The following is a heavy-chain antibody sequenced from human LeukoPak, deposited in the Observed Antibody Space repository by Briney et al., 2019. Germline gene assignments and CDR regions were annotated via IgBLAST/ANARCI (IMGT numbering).Heavy chain of an antibody. V-gene: IGHV1-18*01. J-gene: IGHJ4*02. CDR2: ISGSNGNT. Sequence: ASVKVPCKTSGYTFTSYDISWVRQAPGQGLEWMGWISGSNGNTDYAQKLQGRVTMTTDTSTSTVYMEMRSLRSDDTAVYYCARVGTSGWYGHYWGQGTLVTVSS. CDR3: ARVGTSGWYGHY. CDR1: GYTFTSYD. D-gene: IGHD6-19*01.